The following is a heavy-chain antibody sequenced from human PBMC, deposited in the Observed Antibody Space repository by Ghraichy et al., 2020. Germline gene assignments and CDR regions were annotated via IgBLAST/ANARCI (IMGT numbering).Heavy chain of an antibody. CDR3: ARDSEKTGLWRNSRAFDI. J-gene: IGHJ3*02. V-gene: IGHV6-1*01. D-gene: IGHD1-1*01. Sequence: SETLSLTCAISGDSVSNSSAAWTWIRQSPSRGLEWLGRTYYRSKWYNDYAVSVKSRITINPDISKNQFSLHLKSVTPEDTAVYYCARDSEKTGLWRNSRAFDIWGQGSMLTVSS. CDR2: TYYRSKWYN. CDR1: GDSVSNSSAA.